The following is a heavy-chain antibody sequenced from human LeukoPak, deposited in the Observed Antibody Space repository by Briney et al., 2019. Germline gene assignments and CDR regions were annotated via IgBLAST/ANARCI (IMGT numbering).Heavy chain of an antibody. J-gene: IGHJ6*02. V-gene: IGHV4-34*01. CDR1: GGSFSGYY. Sequence: SETLSLTCAVYGGSFSGYYWSWVRQPPGKGLEWIGEINHSGSTNYNPSLKSRDTISVDTSKYQFSLKLSSVTAADTAVYYCARIMDTAWGMDVWGQGTTVTVSS. D-gene: IGHD2-8*01. CDR3: ARIMDTAWGMDV. CDR2: INHSGST.